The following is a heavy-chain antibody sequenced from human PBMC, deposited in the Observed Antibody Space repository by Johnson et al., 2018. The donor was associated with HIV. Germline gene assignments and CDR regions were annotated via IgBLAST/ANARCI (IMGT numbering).Heavy chain of an antibody. V-gene: IGHV3-7*01. CDR3: ATELLRTEHDAFDI. CDR1: GFTFDTSW. J-gene: IGHJ3*02. CDR2: IKYDGGRI. Sequence: EVQLVESGGGLVQPGGSLRLSCAASGFTFDTSWMNWVRQAPGRGLEWVANIKYDGGRIQYVDSVKGRFTISRDNARNLLFLQMNTLRAEDTAVYYCATELLRTEHDAFDIWGQGTMVTVSS. D-gene: IGHD3-10*01.